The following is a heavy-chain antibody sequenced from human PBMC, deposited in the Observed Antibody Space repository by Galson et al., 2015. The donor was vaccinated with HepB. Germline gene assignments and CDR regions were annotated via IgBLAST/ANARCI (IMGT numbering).Heavy chain of an antibody. V-gene: IGHV3-73*01. CDR3: TRPGYGSSWFLDYSHGMDI. CDR1: GLTFSGSG. J-gene: IGHJ6*02. D-gene: IGHD6-13*01. Sequence: SLRLSCAASGLTFSGSGIHWVRLASGKGLEWVGRIRNRANNYATAYAASVRVRFTVSRDDSKNTAYLQMNSLKTEDTAVYYCTRPGYGSSWFLDYSHGMDIWGQGTTVIVS. CDR2: IRNRANNYAT.